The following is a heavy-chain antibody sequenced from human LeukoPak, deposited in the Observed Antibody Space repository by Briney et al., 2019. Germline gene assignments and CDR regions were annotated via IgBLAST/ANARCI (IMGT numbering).Heavy chain of an antibody. D-gene: IGHD4-17*01. V-gene: IGHV4-61*05. CDR1: GGSISSSSYY. J-gene: IGHJ4*02. CDR2: IYYSGST. Sequence: PSETLSLTCTVSGGSISSSSYYWGWIRQPPGKGLEWIGYIYYSGSTNYNPSLKSRVTISVDTSKNQCSLKLSSVTAADTAVYYCARLPYGVYFDYWGQGTLVTVSS. CDR3: ARLPYGVYFDY.